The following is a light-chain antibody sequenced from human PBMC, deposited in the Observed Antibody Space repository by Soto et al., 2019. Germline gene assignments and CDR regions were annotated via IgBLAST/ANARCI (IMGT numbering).Light chain of an antibody. Sequence: DIQLTQSPSFLSASVGDRVTITCRASQGISSYLAWYQQKPGKAPKILIYAASTLQSGVPSRFSGSRSGTEFTLTISSLQPEDFATYFCQQLNSYLPLTFGGGTKVESK. CDR2: AAS. CDR3: QQLNSYLPLT. CDR1: QGISSY. V-gene: IGKV1-9*01. J-gene: IGKJ4*01.